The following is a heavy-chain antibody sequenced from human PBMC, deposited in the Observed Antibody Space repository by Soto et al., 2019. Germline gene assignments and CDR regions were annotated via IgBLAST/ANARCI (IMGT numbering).Heavy chain of an antibody. D-gene: IGHD3-10*01. Sequence: QVQLQESGPGLVKPSQTLSLTCTVSGGSISSGGYYWSWIRQHPGKGLEWIGYIYSSGSTYYNPSLRRRVTISVDTSKNQFSLKLSAVTAADTAVYYCARAPLSGGRSYFDYWGQGTLVTVSS. CDR3: ARAPLSGGRSYFDY. J-gene: IGHJ4*02. V-gene: IGHV4-31*03. CDR2: IYSSGST. CDR1: GGSISSGGYY.